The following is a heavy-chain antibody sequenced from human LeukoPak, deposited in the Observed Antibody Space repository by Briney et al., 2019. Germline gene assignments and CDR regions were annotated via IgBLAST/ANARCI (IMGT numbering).Heavy chain of an antibody. V-gene: IGHV1-2*02. CDR3: ARETTLDMVRGVILGYMDV. J-gene: IGHJ6*03. CDR2: INPNNGDT. D-gene: IGHD3-10*01. CDR1: GYTFTGYY. Sequence: ASVKVSCKASGYTFTGYYMHWVRQAPGQGLEWMGWINPNNGDTIYAQKFLGRVTMTRDTSISTVYMELSRLISDDTAVYYCARETTLDMVRGVILGYMDVWGKGPTVTVSS.